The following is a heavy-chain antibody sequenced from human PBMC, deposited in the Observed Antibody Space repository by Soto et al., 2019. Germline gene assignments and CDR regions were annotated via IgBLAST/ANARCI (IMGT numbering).Heavy chain of an antibody. V-gene: IGHV1-69*08. J-gene: IGHJ5*02. CDR3: AREGVAAAGTRRWFDP. CDR1: GGTFSSYT. D-gene: IGHD6-13*01. Sequence: QVQLVQSGAEVKKPGSSVKVSCKASGGTFSSYTISWVRQAPGQGLEWMGRIIPILGIANYAQKFQGRVTITADKSTSTAYMELSTLRSEDKAVYYCAREGVAAAGTRRWFDPWGQGTLVTVSS. CDR2: IIPILGIA.